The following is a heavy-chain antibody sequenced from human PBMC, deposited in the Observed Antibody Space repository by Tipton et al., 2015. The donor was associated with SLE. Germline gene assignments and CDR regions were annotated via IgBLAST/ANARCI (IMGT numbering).Heavy chain of an antibody. CDR1: GFTFDAYG. CDR2: ISGSVGST. D-gene: IGHD2-2*01. CDR3: AKRKRGYCSSTSCFYYFDY. J-gene: IGHJ4*02. V-gene: IGHV3-23*01. Sequence: SLRLSCAASGFTFDAYGMSWVRQAPGKGLEWVSAISGSVGSTYYADSVKGRFTTSRDNSKNTLYLQMNSLRAEDTAVYYCAKRKRGYCSSTSCFYYFDYWGRGTLVTVSS.